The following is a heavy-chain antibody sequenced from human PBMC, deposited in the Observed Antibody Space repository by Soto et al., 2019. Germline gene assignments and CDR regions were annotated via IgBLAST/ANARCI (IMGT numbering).Heavy chain of an antibody. D-gene: IGHD7-27*01. V-gene: IGHV2-26*01. J-gene: IGHJ5*02. CDR3: ARSILANWGSNWFDP. Sequence: QVTLKESGPVLVKPTETLTLTCTVSGFSLSNARMGVSWIRQPPGKALEWLAHIFSNDEKSYSTSLKSRLTISKDTSKSQVVLTMTNMDPVDTATYYCARSILANWGSNWFDPWGQGTLVTVSS. CDR1: GFSLSNARMG. CDR2: IFSNDEK.